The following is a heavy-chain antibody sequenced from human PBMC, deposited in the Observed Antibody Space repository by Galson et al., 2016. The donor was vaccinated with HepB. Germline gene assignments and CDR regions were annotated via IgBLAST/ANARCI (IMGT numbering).Heavy chain of an antibody. CDR3: AGEGASGYALDY. D-gene: IGHD6-25*01. Sequence: CAISGDSVSSHSAAWNWIRQSPSRGLEWLGRTYYRSKWYNDYAESVKSRITINPDTSKNQFSLQLHTVTPDDTAFYYCAGEGASGYALDYWGQGTLVTVPS. J-gene: IGHJ4*02. CDR2: TYYRSKWYN. CDR1: GDSVSSHSAA. V-gene: IGHV6-1*01.